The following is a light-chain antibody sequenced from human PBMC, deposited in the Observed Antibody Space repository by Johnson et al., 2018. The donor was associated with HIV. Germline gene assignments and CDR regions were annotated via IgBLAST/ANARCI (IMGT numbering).Light chain of an antibody. J-gene: IGLJ1*01. Sequence: QSVLTQPPSVSAAPGQKVTISCYGSSSNIGNNYVSWYQQLPGTAPKLHIYENNKRPSGIPDRFSGSKSGTSATLGITGLQTGDEADYYCGTWDSSLSVNYVFGTGTKVTVL. CDR3: GTWDSSLSVNYV. CDR2: ENN. CDR1: SSNIGNNY. V-gene: IGLV1-51*02.